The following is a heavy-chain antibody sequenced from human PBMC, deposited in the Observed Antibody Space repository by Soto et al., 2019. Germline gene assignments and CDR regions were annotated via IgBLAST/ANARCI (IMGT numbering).Heavy chain of an antibody. CDR3: AKDCLGYCSGGSCYSYYFDY. CDR2: ISGSGGST. CDR1: GFTFSSYA. V-gene: IGHV3-23*01. D-gene: IGHD2-15*01. Sequence: GGSLRLSCAASGFTFSSYAMSWVRQAPGKGLEWVSAISGSGGSTYYADSVKGRFTISRDNSKNTLYLQMNSLRAEDTAVYYCAKDCLGYCSGGSCYSYYFDYWGQGTLVTVSS. J-gene: IGHJ4*02.